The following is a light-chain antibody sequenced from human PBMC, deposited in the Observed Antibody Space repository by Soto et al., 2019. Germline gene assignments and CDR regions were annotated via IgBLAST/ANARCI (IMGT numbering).Light chain of an antibody. CDR1: QRFSSW. CDR3: QQYNSYPIT. Sequence: DIQMTQSPSTLSASVGDRVTITCRPSQRFSSWLAWYQQKPGKAPKLLIYDASSLESGVPSRFSGSGSGTEFTLTISSLQPDDFATYYCQQYNSYPITFGQGTRLEIK. J-gene: IGKJ5*01. V-gene: IGKV1-5*01. CDR2: DAS.